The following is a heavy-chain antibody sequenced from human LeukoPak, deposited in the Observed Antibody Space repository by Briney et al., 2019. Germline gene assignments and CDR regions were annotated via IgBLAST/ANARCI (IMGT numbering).Heavy chain of an antibody. CDR3: AKGRESEIAAAGNSYFDY. CDR2: IRYDGSNK. V-gene: IGHV3-30*02. CDR1: GFTFSSYG. J-gene: IGHJ4*02. Sequence: PGGSLRLSCAASGFTFSSYGMHWVRQAPGKGLEWVAFIRYDGSNKYYADSVKGRFTISRDNSKNTLYLQMNSLRAEDTAVYYCAKGRESEIAAAGNSYFDYRGQGTLVTVSS. D-gene: IGHD6-13*01.